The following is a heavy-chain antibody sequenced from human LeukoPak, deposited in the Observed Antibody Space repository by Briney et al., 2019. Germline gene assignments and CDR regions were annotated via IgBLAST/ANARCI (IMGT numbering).Heavy chain of an antibody. Sequence: GGSLRLSCAVSGSTFNNYWMSWVRQAPGKGLEWVAVISYDGSNKYYADSVKGRFTISRDNSKNTLYLQMNSLRAEDTAVYYCAKGSRGFLEWLSWYYYYGMDVWGQGTTVTVSS. D-gene: IGHD3-3*01. CDR3: AKGSRGFLEWLSWYYYYGMDV. J-gene: IGHJ6*02. V-gene: IGHV3-30*18. CDR2: ISYDGSNK. CDR1: GSTFNNYW.